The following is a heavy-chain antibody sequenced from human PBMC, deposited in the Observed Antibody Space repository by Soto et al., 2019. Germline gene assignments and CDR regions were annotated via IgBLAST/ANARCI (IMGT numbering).Heavy chain of an antibody. V-gene: IGHV4-30-4*01. CDR2: IYYSGST. J-gene: IGHJ4*02. D-gene: IGHD3-16*01. CDR3: AREKLGAPLFDY. CDR1: GGSISSGDYY. Sequence: SETLSLTCTVSGGSISSGDYYWSWIRQPPGKGLEWIGYIYYSGSTYYNPSLKSRVTISVDTSKNQFSLKLSSVTAADTAVYYCAREKLGAPLFDYWGQGTLVTASS.